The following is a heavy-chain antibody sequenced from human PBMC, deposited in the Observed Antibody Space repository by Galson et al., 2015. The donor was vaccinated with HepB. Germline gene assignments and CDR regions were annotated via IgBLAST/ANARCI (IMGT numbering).Heavy chain of an antibody. V-gene: IGHV3-23*01. D-gene: IGHD1-14*01. CDR2: INGNGDDT. J-gene: IGHJ4*02. CDR3: AKRYCTSGSCNRNIDY. Sequence: SLRLSCATSGFTFSNYAMSWVRQAPGKGLEWLSTINGNGDDTYYADSVKGRFTISRDNSKNTLYLQMNGLRAEDTALYYCAKRYCTSGSCNRNIDYWGQGTLVTVSS. CDR1: GFTFSNYA.